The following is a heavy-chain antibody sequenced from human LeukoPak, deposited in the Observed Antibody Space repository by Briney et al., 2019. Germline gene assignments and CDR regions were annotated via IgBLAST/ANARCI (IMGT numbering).Heavy chain of an antibody. Sequence: PSQTLSLTCTVSGGSISSGDYSWSWIRQPAGKGLEWIGHIYTSGSTNYNPSLKSRVTISVDTSKNHFSLKLTSVTAADTAVYYCARDGYDEGYYYMDVWGKGTTVTISS. CDR3: ARDGYDEGYYYMDV. V-gene: IGHV4-61*09. CDR2: IYTSGST. D-gene: IGHD5-12*01. J-gene: IGHJ6*03. CDR1: GGSISSGDYS.